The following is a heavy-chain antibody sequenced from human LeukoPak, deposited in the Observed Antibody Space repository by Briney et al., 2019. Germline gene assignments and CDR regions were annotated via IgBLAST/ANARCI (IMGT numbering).Heavy chain of an antibody. J-gene: IGHJ6*02. D-gene: IGHD3-9*01. V-gene: IGHV3-48*01. CDR3: AKVLRYFMDV. Sequence: GGSLRLSCAASGFTFSSYSMNWVRQAPGKGLEWVSYISSSSSTIYYADSVKGRFTISRDNSKNTLYLQMNSLRAEDTAVYYCAKVLRYFMDVWGQGTTVTVSS. CDR2: ISSSSSTI. CDR1: GFTFSSYS.